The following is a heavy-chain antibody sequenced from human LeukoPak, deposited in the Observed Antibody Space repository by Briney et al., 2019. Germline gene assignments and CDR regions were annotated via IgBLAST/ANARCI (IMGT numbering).Heavy chain of an antibody. J-gene: IGHJ3*02. CDR2: IYYSGST. Sequence: PSETLSLTCTVSGGSISSYYWSWIRQPPGKGLEWIGYIYYSGSTNYNPSLKSRVTISVDTSKNQFSLKLSSVTAADTAVYYCARVGGAAAHDAFDIWGQGTMVTVSS. V-gene: IGHV4-59*12. CDR3: ARVGGAAAHDAFDI. CDR1: GGSISSYY. D-gene: IGHD6-13*01.